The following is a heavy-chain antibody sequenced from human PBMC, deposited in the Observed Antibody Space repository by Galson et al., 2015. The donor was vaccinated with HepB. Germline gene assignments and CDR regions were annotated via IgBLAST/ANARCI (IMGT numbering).Heavy chain of an antibody. CDR1: GFTFSSYS. CDR2: ISSSSSYI. D-gene: IGHD3-3*01. Sequence: SLRLSCAASGFTFSSYSMNWVRQAPGKGLEWVSSISSSSSYIYYADSVKGRFTISRDNAKNSLYLQMNSLRAEDTAVYYCARASYDLGTTYWYFDLWGRGTLVTVSS. CDR3: ARASYDLGTTYWYFDL. V-gene: IGHV3-21*01. J-gene: IGHJ2*01.